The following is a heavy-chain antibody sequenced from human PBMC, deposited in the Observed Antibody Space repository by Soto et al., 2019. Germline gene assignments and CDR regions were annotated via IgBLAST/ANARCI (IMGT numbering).Heavy chain of an antibody. J-gene: IGHJ6*02. CDR1: EFTFSSYA. Sequence: GGSLRLSCAASEFTFSSYAMSWVRQAPGKGLEWVSTISGSGGSTYYADSVKGRFTISRDNSKNTLYLQMNSLRAEDTAVYYCAKDDSGTRGLYGMDVWGQGTTVTVSS. D-gene: IGHD3-10*01. CDR3: AKDDSGTRGLYGMDV. CDR2: ISGSGGST. V-gene: IGHV3-23*01.